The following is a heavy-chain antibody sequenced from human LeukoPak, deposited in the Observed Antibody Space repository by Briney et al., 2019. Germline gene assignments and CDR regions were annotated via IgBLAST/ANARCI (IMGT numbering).Heavy chain of an antibody. CDR1: GYTFTSYA. CDR2: INTNTGNP. Sequence: ASVKVSCKASGYTFTSYAMNWVRQAPGQGLEWMGWINTNTGNPTYAQGFTGRFVFSLDTSVSTAYLQISSLKAEDTAVYYCAREMPRSGAGAFDIWGQGTMVTVSS. V-gene: IGHV7-4-1*02. D-gene: IGHD1-26*01. J-gene: IGHJ3*02. CDR3: AREMPRSGAGAFDI.